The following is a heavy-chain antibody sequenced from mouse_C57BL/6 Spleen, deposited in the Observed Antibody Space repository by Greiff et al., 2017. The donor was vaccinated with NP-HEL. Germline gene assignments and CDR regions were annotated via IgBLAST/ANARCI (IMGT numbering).Heavy chain of an antibody. D-gene: IGHD2-1*01. Sequence: QVQLQQPGAELVKPGASVKMSCKASGYTFTSYWITWVKQRPGQGLEWIGDIYPGSGSTNYNEKFKSKATLTVDTSSSTAYMQLSSLTSEDSAVYYCARNYGNYAYFDYWGQGTTLTVSS. J-gene: IGHJ2*01. CDR3: ARNYGNYAYFDY. V-gene: IGHV1-55*01. CDR2: IYPGSGST. CDR1: GYTFTSYW.